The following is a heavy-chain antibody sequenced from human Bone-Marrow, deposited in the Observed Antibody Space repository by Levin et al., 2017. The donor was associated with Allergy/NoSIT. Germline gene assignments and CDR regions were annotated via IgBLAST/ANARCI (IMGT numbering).Heavy chain of an antibody. CDR2: IYYSGST. Sequence: SQTLSLTCTVSGASISGGGYHWSWIRQHAGKGLEWIGYIYYSGSTHYNPSLKSRVMISVDTSKNQFSLKVSSTTAADTAVYYCAREDGSTFDSWGQGTLVTVSS. CDR1: GASISGGGYH. J-gene: IGHJ4*02. D-gene: IGHD2-2*03. V-gene: IGHV4-31*03. CDR3: AREDGSTFDS.